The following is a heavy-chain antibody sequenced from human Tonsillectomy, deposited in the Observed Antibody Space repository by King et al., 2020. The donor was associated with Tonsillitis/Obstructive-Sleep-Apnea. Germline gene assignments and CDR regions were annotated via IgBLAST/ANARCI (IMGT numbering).Heavy chain of an antibody. J-gene: IGHJ4*02. CDR2: IYNKGKT. V-gene: IGHV4-61*01. D-gene: IGHD5-24*01. Sequence: QLQELGPGLVRPSETLSLTCTVSGGSVSSVHYYWNWIRQSPGKGLEWIGYIYNKGKTDYNPSLKSRVTISVDTANNQFSLRLTSMTAADTAQYYCARVGRRDGYNGIDYWGQGTRVTVSS. CDR3: ARVGRRDGYNGIDY. CDR1: GGSVSSVHYY.